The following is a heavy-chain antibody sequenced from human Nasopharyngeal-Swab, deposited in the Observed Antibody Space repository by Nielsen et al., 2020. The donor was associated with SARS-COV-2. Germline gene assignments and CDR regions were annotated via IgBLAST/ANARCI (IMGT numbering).Heavy chain of an antibody. CDR1: GLTVSSTY. V-gene: IGHV3-23*01. CDR2: ISGSGGST. D-gene: IGHD3-3*01. J-gene: IGHJ3*02. Sequence: GESLKISCAVSGLTVSSTYMSWVRQAPGKGLEWVSAISGSGGSTYYADSVKGRFTISRDNSKNTLYLQMNSLRAEDTAVYYCAKSLYYDFWSGFRAYAFDIWGQGTMVTVSS. CDR3: AKSLYYDFWSGFRAYAFDI.